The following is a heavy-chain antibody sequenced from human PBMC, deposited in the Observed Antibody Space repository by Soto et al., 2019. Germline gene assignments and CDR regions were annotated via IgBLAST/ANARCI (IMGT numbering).Heavy chain of an antibody. CDR1: GFRISDYW. V-gene: IGHV3-74*01. CDR2: IKNDGSVT. Sequence: AQLVESEGGLVQPGGSLRLSCVASGFRISDYWMSWVRQLPGKGPVWVSRIKNDGSVTSYADSVKGRFTISRDNAKNTLYLQMNSLTVEDTAVYHCVRSDWFDPWGLGTLVTVSS. CDR3: VRSDWFDP. J-gene: IGHJ5*02.